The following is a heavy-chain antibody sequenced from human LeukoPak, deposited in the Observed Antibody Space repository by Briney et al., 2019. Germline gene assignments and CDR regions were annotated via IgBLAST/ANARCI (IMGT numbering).Heavy chain of an antibody. D-gene: IGHD6-19*01. CDR2: IHHSGST. V-gene: IGHV4-34*01. Sequence: PSETLSLTCGVYGGSFSGYYWSWIRQPPGKGLEWIGEIHHSGSTHYNPSLKSRVTISVDKSKNQFSLKLSSVTAADTAVYYCATRGSGWYQDYWGQGTLVTDSS. J-gene: IGHJ4*02. CDR3: ATRGSGWYQDY. CDR1: GGSFSGYY.